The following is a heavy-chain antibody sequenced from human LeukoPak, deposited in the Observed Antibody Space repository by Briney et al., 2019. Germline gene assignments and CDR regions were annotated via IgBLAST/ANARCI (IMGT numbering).Heavy chain of an antibody. V-gene: IGHV3-21*01. J-gene: IGHJ4*02. CDR2: ISPGSVEI. CDR1: GFTLSSYR. Sequence: GGSLRLSCEASGFTLSSYRMNWVRQAPGKGLEWVSSISPGSVEIYYADSVRGRFSISRDDAKNSLYLQMNSLRTEDTAIYYCAKVSCVGRCHPRNYFDSWGQGTLVTVSS. D-gene: IGHD1-26*01. CDR3: AKVSCVGRCHPRNYFDS.